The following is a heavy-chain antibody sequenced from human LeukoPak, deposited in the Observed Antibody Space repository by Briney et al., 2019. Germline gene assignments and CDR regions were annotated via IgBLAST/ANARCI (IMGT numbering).Heavy chain of an antibody. Sequence: SETLSLTCTVSGGSISCYYWSWLRQPPGKGLEGIGYIYYSGRTNYNPSLKSRVTISVDTSKNQFTLKLSSVPAAATAVYYCARGKYVRMAPGYFDYWGQGTLVTVSS. CDR1: GGSISCYY. J-gene: IGHJ4*02. V-gene: IGHV4-59*01. CDR3: ARGKYVRMAPGYFDY. CDR2: IYYSGRT. D-gene: IGHD5-24*01.